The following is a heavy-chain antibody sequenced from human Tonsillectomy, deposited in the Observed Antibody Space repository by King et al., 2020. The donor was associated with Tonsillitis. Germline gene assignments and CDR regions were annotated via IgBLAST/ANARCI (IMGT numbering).Heavy chain of an antibody. D-gene: IGHD3-3*01. CDR2: IYYSGST. J-gene: IGHJ6*03. Sequence: VQLQESGPGLVKPSETLSLTCTVSGGSISSYYWSWIRQPPGKGLEWIGYIYYSGSTNYTPSLKSRVTISVDTSKNQFSLRLSSVTAADTAFYYCARHGVDLWSGYNYHYMDVWGKGTTVTVSS. CDR3: ARHGVDLWSGYNYHYMDV. V-gene: IGHV4-59*08. CDR1: GGSISSYY.